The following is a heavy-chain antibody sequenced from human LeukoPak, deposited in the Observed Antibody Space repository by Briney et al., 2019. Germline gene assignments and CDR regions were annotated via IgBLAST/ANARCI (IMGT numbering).Heavy chain of an antibody. V-gene: IGHV1-69*02. J-gene: IGHJ4*02. D-gene: IGHD6-19*01. CDR3: ATLAVAGTARDY. CDR2: IIPILGIA. Sequence: SVRVSCKASGGTFSSYTISWVRQAPGQGLEWMGRIIPILGIANYAQKFQGRVTITADKSTSTAYMELSSLRSEDTAVYYCATLAVAGTARDYWGQGTLVTVSS. CDR1: GGTFSSYT.